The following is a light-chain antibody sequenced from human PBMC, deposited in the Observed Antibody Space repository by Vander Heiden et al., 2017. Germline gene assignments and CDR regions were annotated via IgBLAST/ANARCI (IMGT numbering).Light chain of an antibody. J-gene: IGKJ2*01. CDR2: DGV. V-gene: IGKV3-20*01. Sequence: EIVLTQSPRTLSLSPGEGATRYCRASQNIFNRYLAWYQQKPGQPPRLLIYDGVTRATGVPDRFSGSGSGTDFTLTVSRLEPEDFAVYYCQQYHSSLYTFGQGTKVEIK. CDR3: QQYHSSLYT. CDR1: QNIFNRY.